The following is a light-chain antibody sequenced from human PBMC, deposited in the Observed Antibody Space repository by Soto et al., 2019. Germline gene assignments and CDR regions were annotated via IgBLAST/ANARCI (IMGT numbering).Light chain of an antibody. CDR1: QSISSW. V-gene: IGKV1-5*01. J-gene: IGKJ1*01. Sequence: DIQMTQSPSTLSASVGDRLTITCRASQSISSWLAWYQQKPGKAPKLLIYDTSNLESGVPSRFSGRGSGTEFTLTINNLQPDDFATYYCQHYITFGQGTKVEVK. CDR3: QHYIT. CDR2: DTS.